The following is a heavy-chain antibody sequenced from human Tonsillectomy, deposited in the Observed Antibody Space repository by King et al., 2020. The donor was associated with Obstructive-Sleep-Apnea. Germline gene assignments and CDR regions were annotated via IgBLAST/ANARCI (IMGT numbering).Heavy chain of an antibody. CDR3: ARVESGSSWLETFDY. Sequence: VQLVQSGAEVKKPGASVKVSCKASGYTFNNYDINWVRQATGQGLEWMGWMSPNSGNTGYAQKFQGRVTMTRNTSISTAYMELSSLRSEDTAVYYCARVESGSSWLETFDYWGQGTLVTVSS. V-gene: IGHV1-8*02. D-gene: IGHD6-13*01. J-gene: IGHJ4*02. CDR1: GYTFNNYD. CDR2: MSPNSGNT.